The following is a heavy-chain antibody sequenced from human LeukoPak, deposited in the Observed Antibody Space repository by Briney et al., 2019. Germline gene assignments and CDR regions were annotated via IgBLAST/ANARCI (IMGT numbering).Heavy chain of an antibody. CDR2: ISSNGGST. Sequence: GGSLRLSCAASGFTFSSYAMHWVRQAPGKGLEYVSAISSNGGSTYYANSVKGRFAISRDNSKNTLYLQMGCLRAEDMAVYYCARVAGYDSTFDYWGQGTLVTVSS. J-gene: IGHJ4*02. V-gene: IGHV3-64*01. CDR3: ARVAGYDSTFDY. D-gene: IGHD5-12*01. CDR1: GFTFSSYA.